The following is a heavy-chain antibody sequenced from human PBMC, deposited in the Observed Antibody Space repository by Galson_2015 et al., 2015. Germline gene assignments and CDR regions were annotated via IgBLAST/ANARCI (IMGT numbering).Heavy chain of an antibody. D-gene: IGHD3-10*01. Sequence: PALVKPTQPLTLTCTFSGFSLSTSGMRVSWIRQPPGKALEWLARVDWDDDKFYSTSLKTRLTISKDTSKNQVVLTMTNMDPVDTATYYCTLFGWSERLLWFGELSGAFDIWGQGTMVTVSS. CDR2: VDWDDDK. V-gene: IGHV2-70*04. CDR1: GFSLSTSGMR. J-gene: IGHJ3*02. CDR3: TLFGWSERLLWFGELSGAFDI.